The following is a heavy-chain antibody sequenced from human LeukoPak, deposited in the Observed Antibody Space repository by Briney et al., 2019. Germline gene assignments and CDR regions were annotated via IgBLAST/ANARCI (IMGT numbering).Heavy chain of an antibody. Sequence: ASVKVSCKASGGTXSSYAISWVRLAPGQGLEWMGGIIPIFGTANYAQKFQGRVTITADESTSTAYMELSSLRSEDTAVYYCARETRHEGLRYFDWFSYYGMDVWGQGTTVTVSS. CDR3: ARETRHEGLRYFDWFSYYGMDV. D-gene: IGHD3-9*01. J-gene: IGHJ6*02. CDR2: IIPIFGTA. CDR1: GGTXSSYA. V-gene: IGHV1-69*13.